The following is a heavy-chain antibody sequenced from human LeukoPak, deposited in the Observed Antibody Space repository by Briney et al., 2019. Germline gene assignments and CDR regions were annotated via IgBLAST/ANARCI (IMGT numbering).Heavy chain of an antibody. CDR1: GFTFSSYG. J-gene: IGHJ4*02. Sequence: GGSLRLSCAASGFTFSSYGMHWVRQAPGKGLEWVAVISYDGSNNYYADSVKGRFTISRDNSKNTLYLQMNSLRAEDTAVYYCAKILDCSGGSCHDYWGQGTLVTVSS. V-gene: IGHV3-30*18. CDR2: ISYDGSNN. D-gene: IGHD2-15*01. CDR3: AKILDCSGGSCHDY.